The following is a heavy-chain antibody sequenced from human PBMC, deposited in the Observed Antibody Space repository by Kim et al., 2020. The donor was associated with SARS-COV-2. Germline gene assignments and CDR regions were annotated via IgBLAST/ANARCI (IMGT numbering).Heavy chain of an antibody. CDR2: IYHSGST. CDR3: ARGLLWFGELFPQLFDP. J-gene: IGHJ5*02. D-gene: IGHD3-10*01. V-gene: IGHV4-4*02. CDR1: GGSISSSNW. Sequence: SETLSLTCAVSGGSISSSNWWSWVRQPPGKGLEWIGEIYHSGSTNYNPSLKSRVTISVDKSKNQFSLKLSSVTAADTAVYYCARGLLWFGELFPQLFDPWGQGTLVTVSS.